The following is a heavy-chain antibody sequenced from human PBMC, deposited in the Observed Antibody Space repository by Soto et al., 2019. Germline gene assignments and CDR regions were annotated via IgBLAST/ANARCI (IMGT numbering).Heavy chain of an antibody. J-gene: IGHJ4*02. CDR2: IYYSGST. D-gene: IGHD1-26*01. V-gene: IGHV4-31*03. CDR3: AREGGIVGATAADY. CDR1: GGSISSGGYY. Sequence: QVQLQESGPGLVKPSQTLSLTCTVSGGSISSGGYYWSWIRQHPGKGLEWIGYIYYSGSTYYNPSLKSRFTIXVXTXXNQFSLKLSSVTAADTAVYYCAREGGIVGATAADYWGQGTLVTVSS.